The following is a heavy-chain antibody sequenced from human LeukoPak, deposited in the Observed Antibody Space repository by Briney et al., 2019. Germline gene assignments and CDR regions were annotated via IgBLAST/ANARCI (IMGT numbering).Heavy chain of an antibody. D-gene: IGHD3-3*01. CDR3: ARVLFLEWAINWFDP. V-gene: IGHV4-30-4*08. CDR1: GGSISSGDYY. CDR2: IYYSGST. Sequence: SEXLSLTCTVSGGSISSGDYYWSWVRQPPGKGLEWIGYIYYSGSTYDNPSLKSRVTISVDTSKNQFSLKLSSVTAADTAVYYCARVLFLEWAINWFDPWGQGTLVTVSS. J-gene: IGHJ5*02.